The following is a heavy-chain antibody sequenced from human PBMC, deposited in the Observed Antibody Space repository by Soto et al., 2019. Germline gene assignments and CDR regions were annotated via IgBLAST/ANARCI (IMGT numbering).Heavy chain of an antibody. J-gene: IGHJ4*02. Sequence: QVQLVQSGAEVKKPGASVKVSCKASGYTFTTYSMHWVRQAPGQGLEWMGIINPSGGSTTYAQKFQGGVTMTRDTSTSTVYMELSSLRSEDTAVYYCARKGGLAYWGQGTLVTVSS. CDR1: GYTFTTYS. D-gene: IGHD3-16*01. CDR3: ARKGGLAY. CDR2: INPSGGST. V-gene: IGHV1-46*03.